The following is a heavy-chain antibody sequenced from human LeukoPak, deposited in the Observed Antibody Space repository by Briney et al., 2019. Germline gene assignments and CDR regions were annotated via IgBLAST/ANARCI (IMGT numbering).Heavy chain of an antibody. D-gene: IGHD3-10*01. CDR3: AREGITLIRGVVFSYFGMDV. V-gene: IGHV6-1*01. J-gene: IGHJ6*02. CDR1: GDSVSSNDAA. CDR2: TYSKSKWYN. Sequence: PSQTLSLTCAISGDSVSSNDAAWNWIRQSPSRGLELLGRTYSKSKWYNDYSVSVKIRITITADKSKNQFSLKLNSVTPEDTAVYYCAREGITLIRGVVFSYFGMDVWGQGTTVTVSS.